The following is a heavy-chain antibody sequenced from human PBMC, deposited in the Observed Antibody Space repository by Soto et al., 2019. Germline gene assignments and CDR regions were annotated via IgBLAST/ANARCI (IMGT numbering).Heavy chain of an antibody. J-gene: IGHJ4*02. CDR3: ARLSRRASVPGYY. V-gene: IGHV4-39*01. CDR2: IYYSGTA. D-gene: IGHD6-19*01. Sequence: SETLSLTCTVSGDSISSSSYYWGWFRQPPGKGLEWIGNIYYSGTAYYTPSLKSRVAISVDTSKNQFSLKLSSVTAADTAVFYCARLSRRASVPGYYWGQGTLVSVSS. CDR1: GDSISSSSYY.